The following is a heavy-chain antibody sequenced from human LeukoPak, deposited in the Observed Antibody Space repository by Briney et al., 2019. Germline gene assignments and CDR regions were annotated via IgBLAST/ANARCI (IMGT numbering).Heavy chain of an antibody. CDR3: ARDSRGLIDY. V-gene: IGHV1-2*02. Sequence: GASVKVSCKASGYTFTGYYMHWVRQATGQGLEWMGWINPNSGGTNYAQKFQGRVTMTRDTSISTAYMELRSLRSDDTAVYYCARDSRGLIDYWGQGTLVTVSS. CDR2: INPNSGGT. D-gene: IGHD5-24*01. CDR1: GYTFTGYY. J-gene: IGHJ4*02.